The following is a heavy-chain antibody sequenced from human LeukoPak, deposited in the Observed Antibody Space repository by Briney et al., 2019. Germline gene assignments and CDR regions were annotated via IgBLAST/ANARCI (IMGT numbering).Heavy chain of an antibody. CDR2: INPNSGGT. J-gene: IGHJ3*02. Sequence: ASVKVSCKASGYTFTGYYMHWVRQAPGQGLEWLGWINPNSGGTNYAQKFQGRVTMTRDTSISTAYMELSRLRSDDTAVYYCWKLDDGSGYYELDIWGQGTMVTVSS. CDR3: WKLDDGSGYYELDI. V-gene: IGHV1-2*02. CDR1: GYTFTGYY. D-gene: IGHD3-22*01.